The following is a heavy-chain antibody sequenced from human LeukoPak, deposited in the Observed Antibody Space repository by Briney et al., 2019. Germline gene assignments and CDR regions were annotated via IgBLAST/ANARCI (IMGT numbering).Heavy chain of an antibody. V-gene: IGHV4-31*03. D-gene: IGHD2-8*01. CDR3: ARDTTGLGFFDY. CDR1: GGSISSGGYY. CDR2: IYYSGST. J-gene: IGHJ4*02. Sequence: SETLSLTCTVSGGSISSGGYYWSWIRQHPGKGLEWIGYIYYSGSTYYNPSLKSRVTISVDTSKNQFSLKLSSVTAADTAVYYRARDTTGLGFFDYWGQGTLVTVSS.